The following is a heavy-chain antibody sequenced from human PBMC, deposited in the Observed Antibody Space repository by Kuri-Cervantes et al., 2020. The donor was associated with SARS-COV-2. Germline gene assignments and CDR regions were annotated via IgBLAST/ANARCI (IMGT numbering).Heavy chain of an antibody. CDR2: IIPIFGTA. CDR1: GGTFSSYA. V-gene: IGHV1-69*13. J-gene: IGHJ4*02. D-gene: IGHD2-8*01. CDR3: ARERCMLYGYRCSYFDY. Sequence: SVKVSCKASGGTFSSYAISWVRQAPGQGLEWMGGIIPIFGTANYAQKFQGRVTITADESTSTAYMELSSLRSEDTAVYYCARERCMLYGYRCSYFDYWGQGTRVTVSS.